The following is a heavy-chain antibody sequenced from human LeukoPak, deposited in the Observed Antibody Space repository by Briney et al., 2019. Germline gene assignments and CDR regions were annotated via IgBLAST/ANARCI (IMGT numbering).Heavy chain of an antibody. CDR1: GFSFSSYE. CDR2: IGSTTNSI. Sequence: TGGSLRLSCAAAGFSFSSYEMNWGRQAPGKGLEWVSYIGSTTNSIYYADSVKGRFTISRDNAKKSLHLQMNSLRAEDTAVYYCARDEYSGLYYCLDVCGKGTTVTVSS. CDR3: ARDEYSGLYYCLDV. D-gene: IGHD5-12*01. V-gene: IGHV3-48*03. J-gene: IGHJ6*03.